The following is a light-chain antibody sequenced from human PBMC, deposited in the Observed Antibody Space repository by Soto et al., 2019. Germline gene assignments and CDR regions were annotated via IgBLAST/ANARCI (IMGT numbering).Light chain of an antibody. CDR3: SSYASSSTHVL. V-gene: IGLV2-14*03. CDR1: SSDVGGYNH. Sequence: QSALTQPASVSGSPGRSITISCTGTSSDVGGYNHVSWYQQHPGKAPKVMIFDVSYRPSGVSNRFSASKSGNTASLTISGLQAEDEANYYCSSYASSSTHVLFGGGTKVTVL. J-gene: IGLJ2*01. CDR2: DVS.